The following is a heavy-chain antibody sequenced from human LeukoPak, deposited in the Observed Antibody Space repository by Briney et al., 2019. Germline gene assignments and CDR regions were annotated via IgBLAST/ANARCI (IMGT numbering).Heavy chain of an antibody. CDR1: GGSITRSNFY. D-gene: IGHD3-22*01. Sequence: PSETLSLTCTVSGGSITRSNFYWGWIRQPPGMGLEWIGSIFYTGNTYYQPSLRGRLSISLNTSKNLFSLRLNSVTAADTAVYYCARHYYDSSGYYIDQFYFDSWGQGTLVTVSS. J-gene: IGHJ4*02. V-gene: IGHV4-39*07. CDR2: IFYTGNT. CDR3: ARHYYDSSGYYIDQFYFDS.